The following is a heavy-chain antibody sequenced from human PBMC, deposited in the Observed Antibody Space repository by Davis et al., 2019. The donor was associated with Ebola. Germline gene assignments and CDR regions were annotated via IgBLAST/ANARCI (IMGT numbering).Heavy chain of an antibody. CDR1: GGTFSSYA. J-gene: IGHJ6*03. V-gene: IGHV1-69*13. CDR3: ASRGQREYCSSTSCPRHYYYYYMDV. D-gene: IGHD2-2*01. Sequence: SVKVSCKASGGTFSSYAISWVRQAPGQGLEWMGGIIPIFGTANYAQKFQGRVTITADESTSTAYMELSSLRSEDTAVYYCASRGQREYCSSTSCPRHYYYYYMDVWGKGTTVTVSS. CDR2: IIPIFGTA.